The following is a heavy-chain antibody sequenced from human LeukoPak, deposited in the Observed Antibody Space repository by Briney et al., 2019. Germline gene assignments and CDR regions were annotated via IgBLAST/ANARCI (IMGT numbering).Heavy chain of an antibody. CDR1: RGSISSYY. J-gene: IGHJ5*02. D-gene: IGHD3-3*01. Sequence: SETLSLTCTVSRGSISSYYWSGIRQPAGKGLEWIGRIYTSGSTNYNPSLKSRVTMSVDTSKNQLSLKLSSVTAADTAVYYCARNTIFGASNWFDPWGQGTLVTVSS. CDR2: IYTSGST. V-gene: IGHV4-4*07. CDR3: ARNTIFGASNWFDP.